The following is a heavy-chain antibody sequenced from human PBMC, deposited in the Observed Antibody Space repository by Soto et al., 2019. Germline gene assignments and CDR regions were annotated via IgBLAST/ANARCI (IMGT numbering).Heavy chain of an antibody. V-gene: IGHV4-39*01. CDR3: ARATRYYYGSGSSKYYFDY. J-gene: IGHJ4*02. CDR1: GGSISSSSYY. D-gene: IGHD3-10*01. Sequence: QLQLQESGPGLVKPSETLSLTCTVSGGSISSSSYYWGWIRQPPGKGLEWIGSIYYSGSTYYNPSLKSLVPISVDTSKNQFSLKLSSVTAADTAVYYCARATRYYYGSGSSKYYFDYWGQGTLVTVSS. CDR2: IYYSGST.